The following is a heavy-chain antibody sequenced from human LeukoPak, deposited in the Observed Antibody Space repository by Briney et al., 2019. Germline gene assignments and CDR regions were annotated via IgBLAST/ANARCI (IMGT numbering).Heavy chain of an antibody. CDR2: IYTSGRT. V-gene: IGHV4-4*07. Sequence: SETLSLTCTVSGGSIGSNYWSWIRQSAGKGLEWIGRIYTSGRTNYNPSLKSRVTMSVDTSKNQFSLKLSSVTAADTAVYYCARHRRGGRNTMVRGVIINWFDPWGQGTLVTVSS. CDR3: ARHRRGGRNTMVRGVIINWFDP. CDR1: GGSIGSNY. D-gene: IGHD3-10*01. J-gene: IGHJ5*02.